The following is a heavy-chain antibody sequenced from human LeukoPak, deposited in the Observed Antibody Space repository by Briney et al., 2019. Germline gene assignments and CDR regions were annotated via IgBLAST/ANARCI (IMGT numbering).Heavy chain of an antibody. CDR3: ARDQAVVVVAATQHYYYYYMDV. CDR1: GGSISSYY. J-gene: IGHJ6*03. CDR2: IYTSGST. D-gene: IGHD2-15*01. Sequence: SETLSLTCTVSGGSISSYYWSWIRQPAGKGLEWIGRIYTSGSTNYNPSLKSRVTMSVDTSKNQFSLKLSSVTAADTAVYCCARDQAVVVVAATQHYYYYYMDVWGKGTTVTISS. V-gene: IGHV4-4*07.